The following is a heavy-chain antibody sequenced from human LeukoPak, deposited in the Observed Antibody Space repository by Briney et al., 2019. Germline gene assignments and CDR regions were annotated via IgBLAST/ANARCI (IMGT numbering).Heavy chain of an antibody. J-gene: IGHJ4*02. Sequence: GGSLRLSCVASGFTFSSYSMNWVRQAPGKGLEWVSYIDSSSSTIFYADTVRGRLTISRDNAKKSLYLQMNSLRAEDTAVYYCASSCASGSCRSPPNRYPSDYWGQGTLVTVSS. CDR2: IDSSSSTI. CDR3: ASSCASGSCRSPPNRYPSDY. V-gene: IGHV3-48*04. D-gene: IGHD3-10*01. CDR1: GFTFSSYS.